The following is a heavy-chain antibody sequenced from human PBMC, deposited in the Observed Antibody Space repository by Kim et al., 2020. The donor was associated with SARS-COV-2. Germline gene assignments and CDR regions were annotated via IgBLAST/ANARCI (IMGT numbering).Heavy chain of an antibody. Sequence: NTRYSPKLQGRVTFSRDTSAGTVYMEVSSLRSEDTAVFYCAREDRSGAFDIWGQGTMVTVSS. V-gene: IGHV1-3*01. CDR3: AREDRSGAFDI. CDR2: NT. J-gene: IGHJ3*02. D-gene: IGHD3-3*01.